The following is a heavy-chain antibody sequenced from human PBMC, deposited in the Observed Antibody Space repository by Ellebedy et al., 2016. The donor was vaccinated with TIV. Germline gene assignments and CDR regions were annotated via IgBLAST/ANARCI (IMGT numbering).Heavy chain of an antibody. V-gene: IGHV4-59*12. CDR3: ARGGKVRGVIGLNYYYGMDV. CDR2: IYYSGST. CDR1: GGSISSYY. J-gene: IGHJ6*02. Sequence: SETLSLTCTVSGGSISSYYWSWIRQPPGKGLEWIGYIYYSGSTNYNPSLKSRVTISVDTSKNQFSLKLSSVTAADTAVYYCARGGKVRGVIGLNYYYGMDVWGQGTTVTVSS. D-gene: IGHD3-10*01.